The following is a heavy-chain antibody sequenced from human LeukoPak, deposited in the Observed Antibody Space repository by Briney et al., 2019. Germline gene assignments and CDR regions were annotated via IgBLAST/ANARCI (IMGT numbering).Heavy chain of an antibody. V-gene: IGHV3-23*01. D-gene: IGHD6-13*01. J-gene: IGHJ4*02. Sequence: GGSLRLSCAASGFTFNNYAMSWVRQAPGKGLEWVSGISGSGGSTYYAESVKGRFTISRDNSKNTLYLQMNSLRAEDTAVYYCARDILAGMGFAWGQGTLVTVSS. CDR2: ISGSGGST. CDR3: ARDILAGMGFA. CDR1: GFTFNNYA.